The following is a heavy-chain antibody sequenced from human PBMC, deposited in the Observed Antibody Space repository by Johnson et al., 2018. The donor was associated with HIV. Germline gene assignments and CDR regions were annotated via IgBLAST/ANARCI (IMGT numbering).Heavy chain of an antibody. D-gene: IGHD3-22*01. CDR2: INSDGGST. Sequence: VQLVESGGGLVKPGGSLRLSCAASGFTFSSYAMSWVRQAPGKGLVWVSRINSDGGSTAYADSVKGRFSISRDNAKNSLYLQMNSLRAEDTAVYYCARGLGDSSGYTDAFDIWGQGTMVTVSS. J-gene: IGHJ3*02. CDR1: GFTFSSYA. V-gene: IGHV3-48*04. CDR3: ARGLGDSSGYTDAFDI.